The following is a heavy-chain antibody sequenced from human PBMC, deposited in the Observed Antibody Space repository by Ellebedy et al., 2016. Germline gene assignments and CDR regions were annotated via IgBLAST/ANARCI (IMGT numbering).Heavy chain of an antibody. CDR3: AKSAVRGVIDAYDI. D-gene: IGHD3-10*01. CDR1: GFTFSNYG. CDR2: VSAGAYST. J-gene: IGHJ3*02. Sequence: GESLKISCAASGFTFSNYGMSWVRQAPGKGLEWVSTVSAGAYSTHYADSVKGRFTISRDNSKNTLSLQMNSLRAEATAIYYCAKSAVRGVIDAYDIWGQGTKVTVSS. V-gene: IGHV3-23*01.